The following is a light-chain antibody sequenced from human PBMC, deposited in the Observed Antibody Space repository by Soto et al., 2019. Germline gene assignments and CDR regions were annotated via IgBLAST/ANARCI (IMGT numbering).Light chain of an antibody. V-gene: IGLV2-14*01. CDR3: SSYTSSSAL. Sequence: QSVLTQPASVSGAPGQSITISRPGTSSDVGGYNYVSWYQQHPGKAPKLMIYEVSNRPSGVSNRFSGSKSANTASLTISGLQAEDEADYYCSSYTSSSALFGGGTKLTVL. CDR1: SSDVGGYNY. CDR2: EVS. J-gene: IGLJ2*01.